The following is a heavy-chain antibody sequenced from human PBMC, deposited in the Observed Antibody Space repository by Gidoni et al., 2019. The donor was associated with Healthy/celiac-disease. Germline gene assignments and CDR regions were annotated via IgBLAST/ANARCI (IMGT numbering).Heavy chain of an antibody. CDR3: TRSGWNDAFDI. J-gene: IGHJ3*02. CDR1: GFTFSSYS. Sequence: EVQLVESGGGLVKPGGALRLSCAASGFTFSSYSMNWVRQAPGKGLEWVSSISSSSSYIYYADSVKGRFTISRDNAKNSLYLQMNSLRAEDTAVYYCTRSGWNDAFDIWGQGTMVTVSS. V-gene: IGHV3-21*01. D-gene: IGHD6-19*01. CDR2: ISSSSSYI.